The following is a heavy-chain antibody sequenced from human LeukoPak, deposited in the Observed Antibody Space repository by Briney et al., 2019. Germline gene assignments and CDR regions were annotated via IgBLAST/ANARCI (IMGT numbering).Heavy chain of an antibody. Sequence: PSETLSLICAVYGRSFSGYYWSWIRQPPGRGLEWIGESNHSGSTNYNPSLKSRVTISVDTSKNQFSLKLSSVTAADTAVYYCARRENGDYANFDYWGQGTLVTVSS. V-gene: IGHV4-34*01. CDR2: SNHSGST. J-gene: IGHJ4*02. D-gene: IGHD4-17*01. CDR1: GRSFSGYY. CDR3: ARRENGDYANFDY.